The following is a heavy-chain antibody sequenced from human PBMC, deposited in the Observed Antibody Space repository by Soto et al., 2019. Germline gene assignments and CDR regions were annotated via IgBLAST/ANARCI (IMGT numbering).Heavy chain of an antibody. J-gene: IGHJ4*02. CDR1: GGSISNYY. CDR2: IYYSGST. Sequence: PSETLSLTCTVSGGSISNYYWGWIRRPQGKGLEWIGSIYYSGSTYYNPSLKSRVTISVDTSKNQFSLKLSSVTAADTAVYFCARYGSGSYYPTTFDYWGQGTLVTVSS. D-gene: IGHD3-10*01. CDR3: ARYGSGSYYPTTFDY. V-gene: IGHV4-39*07.